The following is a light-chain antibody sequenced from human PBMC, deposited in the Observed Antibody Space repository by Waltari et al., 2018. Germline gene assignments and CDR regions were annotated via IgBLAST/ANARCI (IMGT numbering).Light chain of an antibody. J-gene: IGKJ4*01. CDR1: QGVGRW. CDR2: AAS. CDR3: QQANSFPLT. V-gene: IGKV1D-12*01. Sequence: DIQMTQSPSFVSASVGDRLTITCRASQGVGRWLAWYQQKPGKAPKPRIYAASNLHTGVPSRCSGSGSGTDFTLTISSLQPDDFATYYCQQANSFPLTFGGGTKVEIK.